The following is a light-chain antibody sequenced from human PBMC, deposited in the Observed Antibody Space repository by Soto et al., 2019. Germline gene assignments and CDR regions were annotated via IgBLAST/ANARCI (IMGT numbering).Light chain of an antibody. CDR3: QQYNNWPT. J-gene: IGKJ1*01. CDR1: QSLRGW. CDR2: DAS. V-gene: IGKV1-5*01. Sequence: DIQMTQSPSTLSASVVDRVTITCRASQSLRGWLAWYQQRPGKAPKALIYDASTLASGVSSRFSGSGSGTEFTLTISSLQSEDFAVYYCQQYNNWPTCGQGTKGDIK.